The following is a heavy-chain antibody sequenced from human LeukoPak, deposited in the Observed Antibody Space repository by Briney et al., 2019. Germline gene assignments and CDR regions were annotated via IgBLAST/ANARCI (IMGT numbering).Heavy chain of an antibody. Sequence: GESLRLSCAASGFTFTTYWMSWVRQAPGKGLEWVANIKQDGTERYYVDSVKGRFTISRDNAKNSLYLQMNSLRAEDTAVYYCARDPNDYDYVWGSYRPFDYWGQGTLVTVSS. D-gene: IGHD3-16*02. CDR1: GFTFTTYW. CDR3: ARDPNDYDYVWGSYRPFDY. V-gene: IGHV3-7*01. CDR2: IKQDGTER. J-gene: IGHJ4*02.